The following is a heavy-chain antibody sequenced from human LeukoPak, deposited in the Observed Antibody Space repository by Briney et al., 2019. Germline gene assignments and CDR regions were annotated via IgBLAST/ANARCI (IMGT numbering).Heavy chain of an antibody. CDR1: GGSFTNRCHF. CDR2: TSYSGST. J-gene: IGHJ6*02. Sequence: SQTLSLTCAVSGGSFTNRCHFCGSSRQPPGKVLGWIGSTSYSGSTYYNPSLKSRVTISGDTSKNQFSLKLRSVTAADTAVYHCARGISYYFGMDVWGQGTTVTVSS. D-gene: IGHD3-10*01. V-gene: IGHV4-39*01. CDR3: ARGISYYFGMDV.